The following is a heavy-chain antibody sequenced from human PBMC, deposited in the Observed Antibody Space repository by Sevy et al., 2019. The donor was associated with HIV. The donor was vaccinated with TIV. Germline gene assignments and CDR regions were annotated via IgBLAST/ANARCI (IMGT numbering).Heavy chain of an antibody. Sequence: GGSLRLSCAASGFPLSSYWMTWVRQAPGKGLEWVANINQHGSKKYYSDSVKGRFTISRDNAKNSEYLQMNSLRAEDSARYFCAREIAGAGSYWGQGTLVTVSS. D-gene: IGHD6-13*01. CDR3: AREIAGAGSY. J-gene: IGHJ4*02. CDR1: GFPLSSYW. CDR2: INQHGSKK. V-gene: IGHV3-7*01.